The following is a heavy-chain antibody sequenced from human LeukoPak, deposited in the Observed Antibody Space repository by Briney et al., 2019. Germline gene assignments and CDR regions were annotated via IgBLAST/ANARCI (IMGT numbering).Heavy chain of an antibody. V-gene: IGHV4-39*01. J-gene: IGHJ6*02. D-gene: IGHD6-13*01. Sequence: SETLSLTSTVSGGSISSSSYYWGWIRQPPGKGLEWIGSIYYSGSTYYNPSLKSRVTISVDTSKNQFSLKMNSVTAADTAMYYCARHSPGYYYYGMDVWGQGTTVTVSS. CDR1: GGSISSSSYY. CDR3: ARHSPGYYYYGMDV. CDR2: IYYSGST.